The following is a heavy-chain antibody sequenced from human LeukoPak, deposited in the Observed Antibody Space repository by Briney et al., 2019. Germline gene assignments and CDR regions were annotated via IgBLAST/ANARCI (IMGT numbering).Heavy chain of an antibody. J-gene: IGHJ4*02. D-gene: IGHD5/OR15-5a*01. CDR2: IYHSGIT. V-gene: IGHV4-38-2*02. CDR3: ATLVSTRYYFDY. Sequence: SETLSLTCTVSDYSISSGYGYYWGWIRRPPGKGLEWIGNIYHSGITYYNRFNSSLKSRVTISIDTSKNQFSLRLASVTAADTAVYFCATLVSTRYYFDYWGQGTLVTVSS. CDR1: DYSISSGYGYY.